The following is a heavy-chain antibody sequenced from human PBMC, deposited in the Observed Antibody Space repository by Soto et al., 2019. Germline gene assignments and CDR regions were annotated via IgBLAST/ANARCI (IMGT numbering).Heavy chain of an antibody. J-gene: IGHJ5*02. CDR1: GGTFSSYA. D-gene: IGHD3-9*01. V-gene: IGHV1-69*13. Sequence: ASVKVSCKASGGTFSSYAISWVRQAPGQGLEWMGGIIPIFGTANYAQKFQGRVTITADESTSTAYMELSSLRSEDTAVYYCAVGHYDILTGYYSPGYNWFDPWGQGTLVTVSS. CDR2: IIPIFGTA. CDR3: AVGHYDILTGYYSPGYNWFDP.